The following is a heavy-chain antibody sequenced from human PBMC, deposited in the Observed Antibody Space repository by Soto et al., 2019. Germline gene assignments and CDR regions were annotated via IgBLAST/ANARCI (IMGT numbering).Heavy chain of an antibody. CDR3: ARQLGYCSGGSCYSLFAFDI. CDR2: IYYSGST. D-gene: IGHD2-15*01. CDR1: GGSISSSSYY. Sequence: QLQLQESGPGLVKPSETLSLTCTVSGGSISSSSYYWGWIRQPPGKGLEWIGSIYYSGSTYYNPSLKSRVTITVETSKNQSSLKLSSVTAADTAVYYCARQLGYCSGGSCYSLFAFDIWGQETMVTVSS. V-gene: IGHV4-39*01. J-gene: IGHJ3*02.